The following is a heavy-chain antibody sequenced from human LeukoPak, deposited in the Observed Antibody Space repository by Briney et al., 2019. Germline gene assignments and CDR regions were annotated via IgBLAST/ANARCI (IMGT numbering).Heavy chain of an antibody. Sequence: GGSLRLSCAASGFTFSSYSMNWVRQAPGKGLEWVSSISSSSSYIYYADSVEGRFTISRDNAKNSLYLQMNSLRAEDTAVYYCARAGFTFSDYFGSFFDYWGQGTLVTVSS. D-gene: IGHD3-10*01. J-gene: IGHJ4*02. V-gene: IGHV3-21*01. CDR2: ISSSSSYI. CDR1: GFTFSSYS. CDR3: ARAGFTFSDYFGSFFDY.